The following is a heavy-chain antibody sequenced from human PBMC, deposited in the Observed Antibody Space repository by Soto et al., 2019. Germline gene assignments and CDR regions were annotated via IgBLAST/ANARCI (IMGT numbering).Heavy chain of an antibody. V-gene: IGHV4-30-4*01. Sequence: PSETLSLTCSDSGDSISTVDYFWAWIRQAPGQALEYIGYIYKSTTTYYNPSFESRVAISLDTSKSQFSLNVTSVTAADTAVYFCARGRYCLTGRCFPNWFDSWGQGTLVTVSS. J-gene: IGHJ5*01. CDR2: IYKSTTT. D-gene: IGHD2-15*01. CDR1: GDSISTVDYF. CDR3: ARGRYCLTGRCFPNWFDS.